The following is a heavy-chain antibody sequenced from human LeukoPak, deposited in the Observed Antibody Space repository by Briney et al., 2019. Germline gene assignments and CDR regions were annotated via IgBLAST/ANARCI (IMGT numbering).Heavy chain of an antibody. V-gene: IGHV4-34*01. CDR1: GGSFSGYY. Sequence: SETLSLTCAVYGGSFSGYYWSWIRQPPGEGLEWIGEINHSGSTNYNPSLKSRVTISVDTSKNQFSLKLSSVTAADTAVYYCARRSPRYYYGSGSYSFDYWGQGTLVTVSS. J-gene: IGHJ4*02. CDR3: ARRSPRYYYGSGSYSFDY. CDR2: INHSGST. D-gene: IGHD3-10*01.